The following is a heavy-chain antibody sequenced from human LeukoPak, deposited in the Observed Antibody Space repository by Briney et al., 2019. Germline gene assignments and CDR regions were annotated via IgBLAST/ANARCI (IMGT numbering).Heavy chain of an antibody. CDR3: ARYITRNPSPFGS. CDR2: ISYDGSNK. CDR1: GFTFSSYA. J-gene: IGHJ4*02. D-gene: IGHD1-20*01. Sequence: GRSLRLSCAASGFTFSSYAMHWVRQAPGKGLEWVAVISYDGSNKYYADSVKGRFTISRDNSKNTLYLQMNSLRAEDTAVYYCARYITRNPSPFGSWGQGTLVTVSS. V-gene: IGHV3-30-3*01.